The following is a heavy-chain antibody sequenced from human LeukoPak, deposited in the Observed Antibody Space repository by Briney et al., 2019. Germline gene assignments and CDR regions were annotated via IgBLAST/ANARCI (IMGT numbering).Heavy chain of an antibody. D-gene: IGHD2-21*02. J-gene: IGHJ3*02. CDR2: IYHSGST. CDR1: GLTLDDYG. Sequence: GSLRLSCAASGLTLDDYGMSWVRQPPGKGLEWIGEIYHSGSTNYQPSLKSRVTISVDKSKTQFSLKLSSVTAADTAVYYCAGAHCGGDCYSGRAFDIWGQGTMVTVSS. V-gene: IGHV4-4*02. CDR3: AGAHCGGDCYSGRAFDI.